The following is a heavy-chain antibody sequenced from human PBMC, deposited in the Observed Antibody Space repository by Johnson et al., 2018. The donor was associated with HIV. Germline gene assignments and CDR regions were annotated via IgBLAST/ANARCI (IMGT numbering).Heavy chain of an antibody. J-gene: IGHJ3*02. CDR3: ARAPLYCSGGSCYSGVRIVGAFDI. V-gene: IGHV3-20*04. Sequence: EKLVESGGGVVRPGGSLRLSCAASGFTFDDYGMSWVRQAPGKGLEWVSGINWNGGSIGYADSVKGRFTISRDNAKTSLYLQMNSLRAEDTALYYCARAPLYCSGGSCYSGVRIVGAFDIWGQGTMVTVSS. D-gene: IGHD2-15*01. CDR2: INWNGGSI. CDR1: GFTFDDYG.